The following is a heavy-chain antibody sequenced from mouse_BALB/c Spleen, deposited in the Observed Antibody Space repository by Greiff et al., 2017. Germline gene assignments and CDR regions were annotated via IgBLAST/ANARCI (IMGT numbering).Heavy chain of an antibody. CDR3: TRGDYDYDRFAY. J-gene: IGHJ3*01. V-gene: IGHV5-6-4*01. Sequence: EVQLVESGGGLVKPGGSLKLSCAASGFTFSSYTMSWVHQTPEQRLEWVATIRSGGSYTYYPDSVKGRFTISRDNAKNTLYLQLSSLKSEDTAMYYCTRGDYDYDRFAYWGQGTLVTVSA. CDR2: IRSGGSYT. D-gene: IGHD2-4*01. CDR1: GFTFSSYT.